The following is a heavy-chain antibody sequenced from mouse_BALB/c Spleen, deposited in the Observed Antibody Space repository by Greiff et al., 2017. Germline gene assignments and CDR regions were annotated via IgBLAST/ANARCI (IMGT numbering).Heavy chain of an antibody. CDR1: GYTFTSYY. J-gene: IGHJ4*01. V-gene: IGHV1S81*02. D-gene: IGHD2-4*01. Sequence: QVQLQQSGAELVKPGASVKLSCKASGYTFTSYYMYWVTQRPGQGLAWIGEINPSNGGTNFNEKFKSKATLTVDKSSSTAYMQLSSLTSEDSAVYYCTSMITTGSMTYDDAMDDWGQGTSVTVSS. CDR3: TSMITTGSMTYDDAMDD. CDR2: INPSNGGT.